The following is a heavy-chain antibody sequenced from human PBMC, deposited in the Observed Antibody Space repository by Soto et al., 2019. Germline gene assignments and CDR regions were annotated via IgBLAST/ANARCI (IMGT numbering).Heavy chain of an antibody. CDR3: VPPRDFDL. J-gene: IGHJ2*01. V-gene: IGHV3-23*01. CDR2: ITGNGIYT. CDR1: GFAFSTYA. Sequence: GGSLRLSCAVSGFAFSTYAMSWVRQAPGKGLEWVSAITGNGIYTHYADSVKGRFTISRDNSKSTLFLQMNSLRAEDTAVYYCVPPRDFDLWGRGTQVTVSS.